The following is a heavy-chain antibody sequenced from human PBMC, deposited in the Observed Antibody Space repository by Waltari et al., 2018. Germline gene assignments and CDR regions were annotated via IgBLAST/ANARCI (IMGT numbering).Heavy chain of an antibody. J-gene: IGHJ6*02. V-gene: IGHV1-46*01. D-gene: IGHD3-3*01. Sequence: QVRLDQSGAEVKKPGASVTVSCKASGYSFMNHYLHWVRQAPGKGLEWMGIINPSGVSTSYADKFQGIVTMTSDSSTTTVSMTRRRLRYEDTAVYYCARPLNPIFGVVISRYFGMDVWGQGTTVTVSS. CDR1: GYSFMNHY. CDR3: ARPLNPIFGVVISRYFGMDV. CDR2: INPSGVST.